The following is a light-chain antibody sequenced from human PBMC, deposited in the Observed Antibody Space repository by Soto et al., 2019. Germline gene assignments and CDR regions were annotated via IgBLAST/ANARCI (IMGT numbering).Light chain of an antibody. CDR1: QSVYNNY. Sequence: EIVLTQSPGTLSLSPGERVTLSCRASQSVYNNYLAWYQQRPGQAPRTLIYGASSRATGIPDRFSGSGSGTDFTLSISGLEPEDLAVYYCQQYGNSLTFGGGTKVEIK. CDR2: GAS. CDR3: QQYGNSLT. J-gene: IGKJ4*01. V-gene: IGKV3-20*01.